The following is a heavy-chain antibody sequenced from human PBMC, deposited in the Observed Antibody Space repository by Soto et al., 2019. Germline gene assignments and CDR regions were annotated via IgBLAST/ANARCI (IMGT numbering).Heavy chain of an antibody. CDR1: GDSVFSNSAA. CDR2: TYYRSEWYS. D-gene: IGHD5-18*01. CDR3: ARGNEVLWLGHRQRPYYYGMHV. Sequence: PSQTLSLTCAISGDSVFSNSAAWNWIRQSPSRGLEWLGRTYYRSEWYSDYAVSVKSRITINPDTSKNQFSVQLNSVTPEDTAVYYCARGNEVLWLGHRQRPYYYGMHVWGEGPTVTVYS. V-gene: IGHV6-1*01. J-gene: IGHJ6*04.